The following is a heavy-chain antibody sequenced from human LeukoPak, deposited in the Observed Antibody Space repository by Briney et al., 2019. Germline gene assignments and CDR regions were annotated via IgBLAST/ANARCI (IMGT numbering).Heavy chain of an antibody. CDR2: IKSDGSAA. CDR3: ATDRGYSPDS. Sequence: PGGSLRLSCAASGFTFSTYWMHWVRQAPGKGLLWVSRIKSDGSAAIYADSVKGRFTISRDNAKSTLYLQMNSLRAEDTAVYYCATDRGYSPDSWGQGTLVTVSS. CDR1: GFTFSTYW. V-gene: IGHV3-74*01. J-gene: IGHJ4*02. D-gene: IGHD2-2*03.